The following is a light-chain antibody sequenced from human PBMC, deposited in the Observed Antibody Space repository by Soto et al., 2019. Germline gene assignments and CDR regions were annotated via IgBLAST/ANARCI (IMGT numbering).Light chain of an antibody. J-gene: IGKJ1*01. Sequence: DIQMTQSPSTLSASVGDRVTIPCRASPSISSWLAWYQHKPGKAPTLLISDASNFESGVPSRFSGSGSGTDFTRTISSLQPADFAIYDGQHYHNYPRTFGQGTKVDIK. CDR2: DAS. V-gene: IGKV1-5*03. CDR3: QHYHNYPRT. CDR1: PSISSW.